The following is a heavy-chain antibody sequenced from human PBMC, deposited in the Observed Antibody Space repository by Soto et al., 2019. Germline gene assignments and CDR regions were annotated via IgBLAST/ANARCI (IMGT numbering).Heavy chain of an antibody. CDR1: GGSISSYY. V-gene: IGHV4-59*01. CDR3: ARDNNYDSSGYYPANWFDP. Sequence: SETLSLTCTVSGGSISSYYWSWIRQPPGKGLEWIGYIYYSGSTNYNPSLKSRVTISVDTSKKQFSLKLSSVTAADTAVYYCARDNNYDSSGYYPANWFDPWGQGTLVTV. D-gene: IGHD3-22*01. CDR2: IYYSGST. J-gene: IGHJ5*02.